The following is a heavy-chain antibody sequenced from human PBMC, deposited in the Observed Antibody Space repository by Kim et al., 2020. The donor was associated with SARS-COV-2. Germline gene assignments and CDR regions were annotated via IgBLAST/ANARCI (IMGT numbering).Heavy chain of an antibody. J-gene: IGHJ4*02. V-gene: IGHV4-59*01. CDR1: GGSISSYY. CDR3: ARDPISSGWYGYFDY. CDR2: IYYSGST. Sequence: SETLSLTCTVSGGSISSYYWSWIRQPPGKGLEWIGYIYYSGSTNYNPSLKSRVTISVDTSKNQFSLKLSSVTAADTAVYYCARDPISSGWYGYFDYWGQGTLVTVSS. D-gene: IGHD6-19*01.